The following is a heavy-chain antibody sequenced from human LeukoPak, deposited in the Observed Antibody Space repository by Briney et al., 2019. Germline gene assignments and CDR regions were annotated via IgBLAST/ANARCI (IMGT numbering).Heavy chain of an antibody. V-gene: IGHV3-48*02. D-gene: IGHD6-6*01. J-gene: IGHJ3*02. CDR2: ISSRSGAI. CDR3: ARGVYTFDS. CDR1: GFTFSSYN. Sequence: GGSLSLSCAASGFTFSSYNMNWVRQAPGKGLEWVSYISSRSGAIYYADSVNGRFTISRDNAKNSLYLQMNSLRDEDTAVYYCARGVYTFDSWGQGTMVTVSA.